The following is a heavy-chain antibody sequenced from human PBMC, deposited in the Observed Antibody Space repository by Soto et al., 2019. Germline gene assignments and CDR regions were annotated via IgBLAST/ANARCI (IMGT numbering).Heavy chain of an antibody. J-gene: IGHJ3*02. Sequence: GGSLRLSCAASGFTFSSYWMSWVRQAPGKGLEWVANIKQDGSEKYYVDSVKGRFTISRDNAKNSLYLQMNSLRAEDTAVYYCSRVVYYDFWSGYQRHDAFDIWGQGTMVTVSS. CDR1: GFTFSSYW. V-gene: IGHV3-7*01. CDR3: SRVVYYDFWSGYQRHDAFDI. D-gene: IGHD3-3*01. CDR2: IKQDGSEK.